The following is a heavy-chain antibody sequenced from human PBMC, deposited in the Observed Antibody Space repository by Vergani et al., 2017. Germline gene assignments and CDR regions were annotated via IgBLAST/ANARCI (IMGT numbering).Heavy chain of an antibody. CDR1: GGSFSGYY. Sequence: QVQLQQWGAGLLKPSETLSLTCAVYGGSFSGYYWSWIRQPPGKGLEWIGEINHSGSTNYNPSLKSRVTISVDTSKNQFSLKLSSVTAADTAVYYCARAFNRNPXIKITMVRGVTFDYWGQGTLVTVSS. D-gene: IGHD3-10*01. CDR3: ARAFNRNPXIKITMVRGVTFDY. V-gene: IGHV4-34*01. CDR2: INHSGST. J-gene: IGHJ4*02.